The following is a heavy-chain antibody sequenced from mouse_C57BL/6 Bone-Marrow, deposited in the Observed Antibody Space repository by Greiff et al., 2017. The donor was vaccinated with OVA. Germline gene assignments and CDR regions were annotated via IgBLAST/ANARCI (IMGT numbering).Heavy chain of an antibody. Sequence: LMRPGASVTLSCKASGYTFTDYEMHWVKQTPVHGLEWIGAIDPETGGTAYNQKFKGKAILTADKSSSTAYMELRSLTSEDSAVYYCTRYGDYWGQGTTLTVSS. CDR1: GYTFTDYE. CDR2: IDPETGGT. D-gene: IGHD1-1*01. J-gene: IGHJ2*01. V-gene: IGHV1-15*01. CDR3: TRYGDY.